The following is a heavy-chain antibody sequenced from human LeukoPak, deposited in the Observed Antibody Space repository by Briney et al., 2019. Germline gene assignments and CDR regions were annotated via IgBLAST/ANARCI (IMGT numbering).Heavy chain of an antibody. CDR3: ARDLFFAYGDFTGEGFDY. CDR2: ISSSSSTI. Sequence: GGSLRLSCAASGFTFSSYSMNWVRHAPGKGLEWVSYISSSSSTIYYADSVKGRFTISRDNAKNSLYLQMNSLRAEDTAVYYCARDLFFAYGDFTGEGFDYWGQGTLVTVSS. V-gene: IGHV3-48*04. J-gene: IGHJ4*02. D-gene: IGHD4-17*01. CDR1: GFTFSSYS.